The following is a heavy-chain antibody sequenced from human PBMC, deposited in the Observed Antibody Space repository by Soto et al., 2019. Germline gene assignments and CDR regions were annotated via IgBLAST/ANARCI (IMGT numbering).Heavy chain of an antibody. D-gene: IGHD6-13*01. CDR1: GFTLSGYW. V-gene: IGHV3-74*01. CDR3: ARGGYSRLNRFDP. CDR2: INSDGSGA. Sequence: PGGSLRLSCAASGFTLSGYWMHWVRQTPGKGPVWVSRINSDGSGAGYADSVKGRFTISRDNAKNTLYLQMNSLRAEDTAVYHCARGGYSRLNRFDPWGQGTRVTVSS. J-gene: IGHJ5*02.